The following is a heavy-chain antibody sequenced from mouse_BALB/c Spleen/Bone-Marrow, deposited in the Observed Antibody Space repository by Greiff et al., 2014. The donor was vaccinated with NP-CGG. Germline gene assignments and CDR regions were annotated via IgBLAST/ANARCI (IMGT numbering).Heavy chain of an antibody. CDR2: TLPGSGSS. Sequence: QVQLKESGAELMKPGASVKISCKATGYTFSSYWIEWIKQRPGHGLEWIGETLPGSGSSNYNEKFKGKATFTADTPSNTAYMQLSSLTSEDSAVYYCASQGYAMDYWGQGTSVTVSS. J-gene: IGHJ4*01. V-gene: IGHV1-9*01. CDR1: GYTFSSYW. CDR3: ASQGYAMDY.